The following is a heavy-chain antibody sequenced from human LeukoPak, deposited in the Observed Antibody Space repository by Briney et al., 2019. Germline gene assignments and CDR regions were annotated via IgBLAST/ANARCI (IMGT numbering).Heavy chain of an antibody. CDR1: GGSFSGYY. J-gene: IGHJ3*02. D-gene: IGHD3-22*01. CDR3: ASTPPEPDYYDSSGLPLAFDI. V-gene: IGHV4-34*01. Sequence: SETLSLTCAVYGGSFSGYYWSWIRQPPGKGLEWIGEINHSGSTNYNPSLKSRVTISVDTSKNQFSLKLSSVTAADTAVYYCASTPPEPDYYDSSGLPLAFDIWGQGTVVTVSS. CDR2: INHSGST.